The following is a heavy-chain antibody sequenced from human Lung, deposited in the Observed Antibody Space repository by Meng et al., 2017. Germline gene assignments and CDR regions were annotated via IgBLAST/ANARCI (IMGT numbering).Heavy chain of an antibody. D-gene: IGHD4-11*01. CDR1: GGSFSDYY. V-gene: IGHV4-34*01. CDR3: ARGPTTMAHDFDY. Sequence: QGQLQQSGGGLLKPSGTLSLTFVVSGGSFSDYYWSWIRQPPGKGLEWIGEINHSGSTNYNPSLESRATISVDTSQNNLSLKLSSVTAADSAVYYCARGPTTMAHDFDYWGQGTLVTVSS. CDR2: INHSGST. J-gene: IGHJ4*02.